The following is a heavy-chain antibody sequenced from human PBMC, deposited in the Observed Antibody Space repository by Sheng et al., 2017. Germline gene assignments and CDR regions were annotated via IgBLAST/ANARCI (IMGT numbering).Heavy chain of an antibody. D-gene: IGHD6-13*01. CDR3: AKAGFWIAAAGNMDV. V-gene: IGHV3-23*01. CDR2: ISGSGGST. CDR1: GFTFSSYA. J-gene: IGHJ6*01. Sequence: EVQLLESGGRLGTAWGGPVRLSCAASGFTFSSYAMSWVRQAPGKGLEWVSAISGSGGSTYYADSVKGRFTISRDNSKNTLYLQMNSLRAEDTAVYYCAKAGFWIAAAGNMDVWGQRGPRSPSPQ.